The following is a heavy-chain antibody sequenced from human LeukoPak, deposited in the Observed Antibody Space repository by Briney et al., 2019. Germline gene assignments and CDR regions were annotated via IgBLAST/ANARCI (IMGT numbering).Heavy chain of an antibody. CDR1: GGSISSYY. J-gene: IGHJ4*02. D-gene: IGHD5-24*01. CDR3: AGDGYNTPGY. V-gene: IGHV4-59*12. CDR2: IYYSGST. Sequence: SETLSLTCTVSGGSISSYYWSWIRQPPGKGLEWIGYIYYSGSTNYNPSLKSRVTVSVDTSKNQFSLKLSSVTAADTAVYYCAGDGYNTPGYWGQGTLVTVSS.